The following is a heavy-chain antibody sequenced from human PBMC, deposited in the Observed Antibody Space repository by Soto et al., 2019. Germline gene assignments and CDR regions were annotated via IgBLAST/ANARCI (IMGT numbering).Heavy chain of an antibody. V-gene: IGHV1-3*01. D-gene: IGHD4-17*01. Sequence: ASVKVSCKASGYTFINYGIHWVRQAPGQSLEWMGWINAGTTKTKYSQKFQGRVTMTEDTSTDTAYMELSSLRSEDTAVYYCAATVTTLTLGYFDLWGRGTLVTVSS. CDR1: GYTFINYG. J-gene: IGHJ2*01. CDR2: INAGTTKT. CDR3: AATVTTLTLGYFDL.